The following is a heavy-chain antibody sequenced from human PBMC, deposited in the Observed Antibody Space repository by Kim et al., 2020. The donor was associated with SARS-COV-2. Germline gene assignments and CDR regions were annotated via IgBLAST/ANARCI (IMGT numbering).Heavy chain of an antibody. CDR2: IYHSGST. D-gene: IGHD2-2*01. V-gene: IGHV4-38-2*02. Sequence: SETLSLTCTVSGYSISSGYYWGGIRQPPGKGLEWIGSIYHSGSTYYNPSLKSRVTISVDTSKNQFSLKLSSVTAADTAVYYCARGGPFVVVPAAHFDYWGQGTLVTVSS. J-gene: IGHJ4*02. CDR3: ARGGPFVVVPAAHFDY. CDR1: GYSISSGYY.